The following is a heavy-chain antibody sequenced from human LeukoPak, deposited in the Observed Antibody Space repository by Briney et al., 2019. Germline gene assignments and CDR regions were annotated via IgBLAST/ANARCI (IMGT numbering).Heavy chain of an antibody. CDR2: IIPIFGTA. CDR3: ASAPPVVSDSYYYDSSGYYYPYYFDY. Sequence: GASVKVSCKASGGTFSSYAISWVRQAPGQGLEWMGGIIPIFGTANYAQKFQGRVTITADKSTSTAYMELSSLRSEDTAVYYCASAPPVVSDSYYYDSSGYYYPYYFDYWGQGTLVTVSS. V-gene: IGHV1-69*06. J-gene: IGHJ4*02. D-gene: IGHD3-22*01. CDR1: GGTFSSYA.